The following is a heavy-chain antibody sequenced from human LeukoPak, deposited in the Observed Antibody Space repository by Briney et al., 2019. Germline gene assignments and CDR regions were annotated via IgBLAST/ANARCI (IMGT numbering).Heavy chain of an antibody. CDR3: ARTQYSSSWYLMARFDP. V-gene: IGHV1-2*02. CDR2: INPNSGGT. Sequence: GASVKVSCKASGYTFTNYDINWVRQATGQGLDWMGWINPNSGGTNYAQKFQGRVTMTRDTSISTAYMGLSRLRSDDTAVYYCARTQYSSSWYLMARFDPWGQGTLVTVSS. CDR1: GYTFTNYD. D-gene: IGHD6-13*01. J-gene: IGHJ5*02.